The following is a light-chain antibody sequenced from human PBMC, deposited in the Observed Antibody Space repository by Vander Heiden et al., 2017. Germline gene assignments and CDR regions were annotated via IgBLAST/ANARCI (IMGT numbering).Light chain of an antibody. J-gene: IGKJ3*01. V-gene: IGKV1-39*01. CDR2: AAS. CDR1: QSISSY. Sequence: EIQLPQSPSSLSASVGDRVTITCRASQSISSYLNWYQQKPGKAPKLLIYAASSLQSGVPSRVSGSGSGTDFTLTISSLQPEDFATYYGQQSYSTPFTFGHGTKVDIK. CDR3: QQSYSTPFT.